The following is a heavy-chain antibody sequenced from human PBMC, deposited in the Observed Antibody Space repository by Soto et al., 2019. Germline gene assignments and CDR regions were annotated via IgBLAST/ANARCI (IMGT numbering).Heavy chain of an antibody. CDR3: ARGLTVTTVSCDFDY. J-gene: IGHJ4*02. V-gene: IGHV3-33*01. CDR2: IGYDGSNK. D-gene: IGHD4-17*01. Sequence: QVQLVESGGGVVQPGRSLRLSCAASGFTFSSYGMHWVRQAPGKGLEWVAVIGYDGSNKYYADSVKGRFTISRDHSKNTLYLQMISLRGEDTAVDYCARGLTVTTVSCDFDYWGQGTLVTVAS. CDR1: GFTFSSYG.